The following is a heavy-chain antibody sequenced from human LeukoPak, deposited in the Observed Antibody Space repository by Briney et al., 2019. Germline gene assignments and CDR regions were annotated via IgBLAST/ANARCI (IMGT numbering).Heavy chain of an antibody. CDR2: IIPIFGTA. D-gene: IGHD6-19*01. Sequence: GASVKVSCKASGGTFSSYAISWVRQAPGQGLEWMGGIIPIFGTANYAQKFQGRVTITADESTSTAYMELSSLRSEDTAVYYCARNVPSSSSGWYGQEDYWGQGTLVTVSS. CDR1: GGTFSSYA. CDR3: ARNVPSSSSGWYGQEDY. V-gene: IGHV1-69*13. J-gene: IGHJ4*02.